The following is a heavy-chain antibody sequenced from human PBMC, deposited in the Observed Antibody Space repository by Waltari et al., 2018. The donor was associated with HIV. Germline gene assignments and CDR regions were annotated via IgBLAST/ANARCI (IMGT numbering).Heavy chain of an antibody. CDR3: VRQPYDYVWGTHRRGMDV. CDR2: IYYRGST. Sequence: QLQLQESGQRLVKPSETLSLTCTVSGGSFNSSPSYWGWVRQPPGRGLEWIGSIYYRGSTYYNPSLRYRVTISVDTSKNQFSLNLSSVTAADTAVYFCVRQPYDYVWGTHRRGMDVWGQGTSVTVSS. V-gene: IGHV4-39*01. CDR1: GGSFNSSPSY. D-gene: IGHD3-16*01. J-gene: IGHJ6*02.